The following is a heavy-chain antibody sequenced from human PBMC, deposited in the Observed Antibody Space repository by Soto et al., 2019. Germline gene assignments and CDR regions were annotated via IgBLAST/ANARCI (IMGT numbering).Heavy chain of an antibody. CDR3: SRIRQQTHYYSGMDV. CDR2: IDWYDDK. CDR1: GFSLSTSGMC. D-gene: IGHD6-13*01. J-gene: IGHJ6*02. Sequence: SGPTLVNPTQTLTLTCTFSGFSLSTSGMCVSWIRQPPGKALEWLALIDWYDDKYYSTSLKTRLTISKDTSKNQVVLTMTNMYPVDTATYFCSRIRQQTHYYSGMDVWGQGTTVTVPS. V-gene: IGHV2-70*01.